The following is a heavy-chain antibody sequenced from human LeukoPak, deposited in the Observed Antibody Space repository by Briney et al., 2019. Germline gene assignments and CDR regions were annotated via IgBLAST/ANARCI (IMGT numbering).Heavy chain of an antibody. CDR2: ISGSGGDT. Sequence: GGSLRLSCAASGFTFSSYSMNWVRQAPGKGLEWVSSISGSGGDTYYADSVKGHFTISRDNSKNTLFLQMNSLRAEDTAVYYCAKARGTDYGDYVIFDYWGQGTLVTVSS. CDR1: GFTFSSYS. CDR3: AKARGTDYGDYVIFDY. J-gene: IGHJ4*02. D-gene: IGHD4-17*01. V-gene: IGHV3-23*01.